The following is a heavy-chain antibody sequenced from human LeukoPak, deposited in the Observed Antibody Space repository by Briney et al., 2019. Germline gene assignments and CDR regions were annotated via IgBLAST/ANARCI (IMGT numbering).Heavy chain of an antibody. CDR3: AIAYESGSFYRAFAY. Sequence: GGSLRLSCAASGFNVAAYAMYWVRRPPGKSLEWVSLISGDSDNKYSAASVKGRFTISRDNSKSSLYLEMNSLTTEDTALYYCAIAYESGSFYRAFAYWGQGALVTVSS. CDR1: GFNVAAYA. CDR2: ISGDSDNK. V-gene: IGHV3-43*02. D-gene: IGHD3-10*01. J-gene: IGHJ4*02.